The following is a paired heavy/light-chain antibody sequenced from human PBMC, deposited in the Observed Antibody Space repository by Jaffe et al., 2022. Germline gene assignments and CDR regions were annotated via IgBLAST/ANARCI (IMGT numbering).Heavy chain of an antibody. CDR1: GFTFSTYW. V-gene: IGHV3-74*01. J-gene: IGHJ4*02. D-gene: IGHD2-21*02. CDR2: IKGDGTST. CDR3: TRVLVSATRSFDF. Sequence: EVQLVESGGALVQPGESLRLSCAASGFTFSTYWIHWVRQAPGKGLVWVSRIKGDGTSTNYADSVKGRFTISRDNAKNTVYLQMNSLRAEDTAVYYCTRVLVSATRSFDFWGQGTLVTVSS.
Light chain of an antibody. Sequence: QSALTQPPSASGSPGQSVTISCTGTSSDVGGYDYVSWYQQHPGKAPKVMIYEVSKRPSGVPDRFSGSKSGNTASLTVSGLQAEDEADYYCSSFVNSNNVPYVFGTGTKVTVL. J-gene: IGLJ1*01. CDR1: SSDVGGYDY. CDR3: SSFVNSNNVPYV. CDR2: EVS. V-gene: IGLV2-8*01.